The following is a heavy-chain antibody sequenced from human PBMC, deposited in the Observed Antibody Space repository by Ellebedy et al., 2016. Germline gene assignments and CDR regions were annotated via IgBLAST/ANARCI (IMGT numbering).Heavy chain of an antibody. CDR1: GDSIRSYY. J-gene: IGHJ3*02. CDR2: KFYSESA. V-gene: IGHV4-59*08. CDR3: ARHRGRYFDWLPNRERRGAFDI. D-gene: IGHD3-9*01. Sequence: SETLSLTXTISGDSIRSYYWSWIRQPPGKGLEWIGYKFYSESAYYNPSLKSRVTISVDTSRSQFSLKLSSVTAADTAVYYCARHRGRYFDWLPNRERRGAFDIWGQGTMVTVSS.